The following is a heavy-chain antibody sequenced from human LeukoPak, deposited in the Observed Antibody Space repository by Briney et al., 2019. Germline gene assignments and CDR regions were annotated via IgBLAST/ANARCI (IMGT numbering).Heavy chain of an antibody. Sequence: GSLRLSCAASGFTFSDYYMSWIRQAPGKGLEWVSYISSSSSYTNYADSVKGRFTISRDNSKNTLYLQMNSLRAEDTAVYYCAKGLMSYYDSSGYLSWGQGTLVTVSS. V-gene: IGHV3-11*06. J-gene: IGHJ4*02. CDR1: GFTFSDYY. CDR3: AKGLMSYYDSSGYLS. CDR2: ISSSSSYT. D-gene: IGHD3-22*01.